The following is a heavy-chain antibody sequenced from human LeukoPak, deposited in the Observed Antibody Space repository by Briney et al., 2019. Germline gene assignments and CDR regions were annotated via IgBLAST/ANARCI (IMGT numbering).Heavy chain of an antibody. CDR3: AKGIAAAGFVDSYFDC. V-gene: IGHV3-23*01. J-gene: IGHJ4*02. CDR2: ISASGGGS. D-gene: IGHD6-13*01. CDR1: GFTFSSYA. Sequence: AGGSLRLSCAASGFTFSSYAMTWVRQAPGMGLEWVSVISASGGGSYYADSVKDRFTISRDNSKNTLYLQINSLRAEDTAVYFCAKGIAAAGFVDSYFDCWGQGTSVTASS.